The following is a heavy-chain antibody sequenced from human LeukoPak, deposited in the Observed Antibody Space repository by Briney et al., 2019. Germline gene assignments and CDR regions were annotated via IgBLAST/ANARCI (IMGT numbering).Heavy chain of an antibody. V-gene: IGHV4-31*03. J-gene: IGHJ4*02. CDR1: GGSISSSGYY. CDR2: IYYSGST. Sequence: SETLSLTCTVSGGSISSSGYYWSWIRQHPGKGLEWIGYIYYSGSTYYNPSLKSRVTISVDTSKNQFSLKLSSVTAADTAVYYCARVARYSGYDSGLPRFDYWGQGTLVTVSS. CDR3: ARVARYSGYDSGLPRFDY. D-gene: IGHD5-12*01.